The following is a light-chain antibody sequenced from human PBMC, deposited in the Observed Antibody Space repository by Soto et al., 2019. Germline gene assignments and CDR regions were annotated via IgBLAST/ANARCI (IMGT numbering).Light chain of an antibody. V-gene: IGLV6-57*01. Sequence: NFMLTQPHCVSESPGKTVTISCTRSSGSIASNYVQWYQQRPGSSPTTVIYEDNQRPSGVPDRFSGSIDSSSNSASLTISGLKTEDEADYYCQSYDSSTHWVFGGGTKVTVL. J-gene: IGLJ3*02. CDR3: QSYDSSTHWV. CDR1: SGSIASNY. CDR2: EDN.